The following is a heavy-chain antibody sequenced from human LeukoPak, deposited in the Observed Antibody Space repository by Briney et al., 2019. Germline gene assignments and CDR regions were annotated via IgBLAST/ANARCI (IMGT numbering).Heavy chain of an antibody. J-gene: IGHJ4*02. Sequence: GGSPRLSCTASGFTFSNAWMNWVRQVPGKGLEWVGRIKTKADGGTTLYAASVKDRFTISRDDSQNTLYLQMNSLKTEDTGVYYCARLATLDYWGQGTLVTVSS. V-gene: IGHV3-15*01. CDR1: GFTFSNAW. CDR2: IKTKADGGTT. CDR3: ARLATLDY. D-gene: IGHD3-9*01.